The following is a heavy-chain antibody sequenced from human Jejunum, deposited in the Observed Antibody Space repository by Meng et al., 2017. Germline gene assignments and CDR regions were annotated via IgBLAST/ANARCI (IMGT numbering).Heavy chain of an antibody. V-gene: IGHV1-2*06. CDR1: GYTFTDYY. J-gene: IGHJ5*02. Sequence: ASVKVSCKASGYTFTDYYVHWVRQAPGQGLQWLGRVNPNNGATNYAHKFQDRVTMTRDTSISTVYMDLSGLRSDDTAVYYCARGPVTSRWGEYWFDPWGQGTLVTVSS. CDR2: VNPNNGAT. CDR3: ARGPVTSRWGEYWFDP. D-gene: IGHD5-24*01.